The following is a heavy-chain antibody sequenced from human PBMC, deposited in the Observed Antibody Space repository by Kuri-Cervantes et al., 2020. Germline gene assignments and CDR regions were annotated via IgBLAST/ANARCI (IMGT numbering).Heavy chain of an antibody. CDR2: INTNTGNP. D-gene: IGHD5-18*01. J-gene: IGHJ4*02. V-gene: IGHV7-4-1*02. Sequence: ASVKVSCKASGYTFTSYAMNWVRQAPGQGLEWMGWINTNTGNPTYAQGFTGRFVFSLDTSVSTAYLQISSLKAEDTAVYHCARDVTLHVPYSYGSYYFDYWGQGTLVTVSS. CDR1: GYTFTSYA. CDR3: ARDVTLHVPYSYGSYYFDY.